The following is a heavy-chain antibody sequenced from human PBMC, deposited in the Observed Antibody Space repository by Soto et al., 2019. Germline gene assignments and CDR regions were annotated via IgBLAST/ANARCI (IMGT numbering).Heavy chain of an antibody. Sequence: GSLRLSCAASGFTFSSYAMSWVRQAPGKGLEWVSAISGSGGSTYYADSVKGRFTISRDNSKNTLYLQMNSLRAEDTAVYYCAKAITRPHRLDGSYYCDYWGQGALFTFSS. V-gene: IGHV3-23*01. J-gene: IGHJ4*02. CDR3: AKAITRPHRLDGSYYCDY. CDR1: GFTFSSYA. CDR2: ISGSGGST. D-gene: IGHD3-16*01.